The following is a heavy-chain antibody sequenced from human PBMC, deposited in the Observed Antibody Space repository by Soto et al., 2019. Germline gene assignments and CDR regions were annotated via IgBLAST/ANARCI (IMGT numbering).Heavy chain of an antibody. Sequence: EVQLVESGGGLVKPGGSLRLSCAASGFTFSSYSMNWVRQAPGKGLEWVSSLSSSTSYIHYADSVKGRFTISRDTAKNSLYLQMSNLRAEDTAVYYCAKEVSSWFHGMDVWGQGTTVTVSS. CDR1: GFTFSSYS. J-gene: IGHJ6*02. CDR3: AKEVSSWFHGMDV. D-gene: IGHD6-13*01. V-gene: IGHV3-21*01. CDR2: LSSSTSYI.